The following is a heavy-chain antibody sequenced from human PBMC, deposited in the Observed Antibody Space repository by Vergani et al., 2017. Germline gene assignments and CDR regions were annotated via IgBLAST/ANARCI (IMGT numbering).Heavy chain of an antibody. CDR2: IYSGGST. Sequence: EVQLVESGGGLVQPGGSLRLSCAASGFTVSSNYMSWVRQAPGKGLEWVSVIYSGGSTYYADSVKGRFTISRDNSKNTLYLQMNSLRAEDTAVYYCAREENDGSYFCDYWGQGTLVTVSS. CDR1: GFTVSSNY. D-gene: IGHD1-26*01. CDR3: AREENDGSYFCDY. V-gene: IGHV3-66*01. J-gene: IGHJ4*02.